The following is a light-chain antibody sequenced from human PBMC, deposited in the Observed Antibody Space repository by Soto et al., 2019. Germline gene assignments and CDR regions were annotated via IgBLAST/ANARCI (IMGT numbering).Light chain of an antibody. CDR1: SSDVGAYNF. Sequence: QSVLTQPPSASGSLGQSVTISCTGTSSDVGAYNFVPWYQQQPGKAPKVMINEVSNRPSGVPDRFSGSKSGDTAYLTVSGLQAEDEADYYCSSYAGNMVGYSFGSGTKVTVL. CDR2: EVS. V-gene: IGLV2-8*01. J-gene: IGLJ1*01. CDR3: SSYAGNMVGYS.